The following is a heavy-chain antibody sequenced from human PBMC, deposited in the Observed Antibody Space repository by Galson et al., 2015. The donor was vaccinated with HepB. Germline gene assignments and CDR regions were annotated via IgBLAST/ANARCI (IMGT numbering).Heavy chain of an antibody. Sequence: SLRLSCAASGFTFSSYGMHWVRQAPGKGLEWVAVISYDGSNKYYADSVKGRFTISRDNSKNTLYLQMNSLRAEGTAVYYCAKEQTDDSSGYLPDDAFDIWGQGTMVTVSS. D-gene: IGHD3-22*01. CDR3: AKEQTDDSSGYLPDDAFDI. CDR2: ISYDGSNK. V-gene: IGHV3-30*18. CDR1: GFTFSSYG. J-gene: IGHJ3*02.